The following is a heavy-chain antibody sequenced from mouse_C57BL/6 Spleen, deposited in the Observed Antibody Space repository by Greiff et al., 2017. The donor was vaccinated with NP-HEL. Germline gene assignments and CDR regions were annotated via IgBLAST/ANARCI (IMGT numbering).Heavy chain of an antibody. D-gene: IGHD2-3*01. CDR1: GYAFSSFW. J-gene: IGHJ2*01. CDR3: ARWTDGYGY. Sequence: VQLQQSGPELVKPGASVKISRKASGYAFSSFWMNWVKQRPGKGPEWIGRIYPGDGDTNYNGKFKGKATLTADKSSSTAYMQLSSLTSEDSAVYFCARWTDGYGYWGQGTTLTVSS. CDR2: IYPGDGDT. V-gene: IGHV1-82*01.